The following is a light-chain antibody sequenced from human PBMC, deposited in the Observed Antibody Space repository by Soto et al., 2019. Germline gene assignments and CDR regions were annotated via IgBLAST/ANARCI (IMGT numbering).Light chain of an antibody. CDR3: QQYAYSPPT. Sequence: EIVLTQSPGTLSLSPGERATLSCRASQSVTSNYIAWYQQELGQAPRLLIYGASSRATGIPDRFSGSGSGTDFTLTISRLEPEDCAVYYCQQYAYSPPTFGLGTKVDIK. J-gene: IGKJ1*01. CDR2: GAS. V-gene: IGKV3-20*01. CDR1: QSVTSNY.